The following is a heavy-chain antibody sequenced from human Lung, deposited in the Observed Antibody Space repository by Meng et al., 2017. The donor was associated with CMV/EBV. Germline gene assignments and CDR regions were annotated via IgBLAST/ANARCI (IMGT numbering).Heavy chain of an antibody. CDR3: ARVLLDVRGWYYQGMDV. CDR1: GFRFSDYY. V-gene: IGHV3-11*04. D-gene: IGHD6-19*01. J-gene: IGHJ6*02. CDR2: ISSSYAV. Sequence: SCAASGFRFSDYYMTWIRQAPGKALEWVSYISSSYAVDYADSLKGRFTISRDNAKNSMYLQMNSLRAEDTAIYYCARVLLDVRGWYYQGMDVWGQGTTVTVSS.